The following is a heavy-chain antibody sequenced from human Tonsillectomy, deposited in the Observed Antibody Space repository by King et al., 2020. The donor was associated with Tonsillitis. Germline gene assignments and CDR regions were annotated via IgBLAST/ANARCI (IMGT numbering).Heavy chain of an antibody. CDR2: ISYDGNNK. CDR3: ARDSRQGGYFDY. D-gene: IGHD3-16*01. V-gene: IGHV3-33*05. CDR1: GFTFSTYG. Sequence: VQLVESGGGVVQPGRSLRLSCAASGFTFSTYGMHWVRQAPGKGLEWVAVISYDGNNKYYADSVKGRFTISRDNSKNTLYLQMNSLRAEDTAVYYCARDSRQGGYFDYWGQGTLVTVSS. J-gene: IGHJ4*02.